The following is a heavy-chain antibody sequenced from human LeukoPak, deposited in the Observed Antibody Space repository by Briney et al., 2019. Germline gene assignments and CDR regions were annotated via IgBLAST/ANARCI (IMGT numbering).Heavy chain of an antibody. CDR1: GFTLGGYW. CDR3: ARLFGGVTTFDY. J-gene: IGHJ4*02. V-gene: IGHV3-7*01. CDR2: IQPDGGVG. Sequence: GGSLRLSCAASGFTLGGYWMSWVRLGPGKGLEWVASIQPDGGVGRYVDSVKGRFTISRDNAKSSVFLQMNSLRAEDTAVYYCARLFGGVTTFDYWGQGALVTVSS. D-gene: IGHD3-10*01.